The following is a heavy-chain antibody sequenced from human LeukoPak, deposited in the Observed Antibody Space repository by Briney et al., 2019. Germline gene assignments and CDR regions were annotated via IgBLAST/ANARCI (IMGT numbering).Heavy chain of an antibody. J-gene: IGHJ4*02. V-gene: IGHV4-61*02. CDR1: GVSIANTFYY. CDR2: IYTTGST. Sequence: PSQTLSLTGTVSGVSIANTFYYWNWLRQPAGKGLEWIGRIYTTGSTDYNPSLKSRVTISLDTARNQFSLKLSSVTAADTAVYYCARRQDGHDYWGQGTLVTVSS. CDR3: ARRQDGHDY.